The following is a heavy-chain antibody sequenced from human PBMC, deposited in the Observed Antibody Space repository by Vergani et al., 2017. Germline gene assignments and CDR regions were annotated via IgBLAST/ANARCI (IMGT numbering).Heavy chain of an antibody. D-gene: IGHD2-15*01. J-gene: IGHJ6*02. V-gene: IGHV3-23*01. CDR1: GFTFSSYA. CDR2: ISGSGGNT. Sequence: EVQLLESGGGLVQPGGSLRLSCGASGFTFSSYAMTWVRQAPGKGLEWVSAISGSGGNTFYTDSVKGRFTISRDNSKDTLYLQMNSLRVEDTAIYYGAKARDPNCKGGNCYSYYYGLDLWGQGTTVTVSS. CDR3: AKARDPNCKGGNCYSYYYGLDL.